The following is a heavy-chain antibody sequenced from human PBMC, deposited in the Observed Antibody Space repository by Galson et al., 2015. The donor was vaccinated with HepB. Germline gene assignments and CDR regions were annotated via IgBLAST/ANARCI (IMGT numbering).Heavy chain of an antibody. CDR3: AKIGGIGSGSYPG. CDR1: GFTFSSYA. D-gene: IGHD3-10*01. Sequence: SLRLSCAASGFTFSSYAMSWVRQAPGEGLEWVSAISGSGGSTYYADSVKGRFTISRDNSKNTLYLQMNSLRAEDTAVYYCAKIGGIGSGSYPGWGQGTLVTVSS. CDR2: ISGSGGST. V-gene: IGHV3-23*01. J-gene: IGHJ4*02.